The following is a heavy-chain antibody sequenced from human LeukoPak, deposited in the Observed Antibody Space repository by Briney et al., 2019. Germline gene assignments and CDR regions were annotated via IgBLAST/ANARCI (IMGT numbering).Heavy chain of an antibody. CDR1: GGSFSGYY. V-gene: IGHV4-34*01. D-gene: IGHD2-15*01. CDR3: ARGGKRSGGTRRTFDI. Sequence: PSETLSLTCAVYGGSFSGYYWSWIRQPPGKGLEWIGEINHSGSTNYSPSLKSRVTISVDTSKNQFSLKLGSVTAADTTVYYCARGGKRSGGTRRTFDIWGQGTMVTVSS. J-gene: IGHJ3*02. CDR2: INHSGST.